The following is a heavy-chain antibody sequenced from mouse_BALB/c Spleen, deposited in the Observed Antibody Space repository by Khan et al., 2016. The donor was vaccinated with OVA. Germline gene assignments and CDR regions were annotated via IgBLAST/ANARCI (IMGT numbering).Heavy chain of an antibody. V-gene: IGHV5-6-4*01. D-gene: IGHD1-1*01. Sequence: EVELVESGGGLVKPGGSLRLSCAASGFTFSSYSMSWVRQTPEKRLEWVATITSGGSYTYYPASVQGRFTISRDNAKNTLYLQMSSLKSEDTAIYYCTRDRNYYGSSFYFDYWGQGTTLTVSS. CDR1: GFTFSSYS. CDR3: TRDRNYYGSSFYFDY. J-gene: IGHJ2*01. CDR2: ITSGGSYT.